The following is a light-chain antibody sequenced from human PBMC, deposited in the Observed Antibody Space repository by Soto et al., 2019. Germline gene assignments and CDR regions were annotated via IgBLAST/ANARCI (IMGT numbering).Light chain of an antibody. CDR2: GAS. J-gene: IGKJ2*01. V-gene: IGKV3-15*01. CDR1: QSVASN. Sequence: EIVMTQSPASLSVSPGDGATLSCRASQSVASNVAWYQQKPGQGPRLLIHGASTRAAGVPARCSGSGSGPDFTLTISSLQSEDFAVYYCQQYHNWPPQYTFGQGTKLQIK. CDR3: QQYHNWPPQYT.